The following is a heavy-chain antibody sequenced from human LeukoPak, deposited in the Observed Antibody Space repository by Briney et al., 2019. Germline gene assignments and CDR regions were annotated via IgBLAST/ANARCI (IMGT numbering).Heavy chain of an antibody. V-gene: IGHV3-9*01. CDR3: AKGPGIAAADKYFQH. Sequence: GGSLRLSCAASGFTFDDYAMHWVRQAPGKGLEWVSGISWNSGSIGYADSVKGRFTISRDNAKNSLYLQMNSLRAEDTALYYCAKGPGIAAADKYFQHWGQGTLVTVSS. CDR1: GFTFDDYA. D-gene: IGHD6-13*01. CDR2: ISWNSGSI. J-gene: IGHJ1*01.